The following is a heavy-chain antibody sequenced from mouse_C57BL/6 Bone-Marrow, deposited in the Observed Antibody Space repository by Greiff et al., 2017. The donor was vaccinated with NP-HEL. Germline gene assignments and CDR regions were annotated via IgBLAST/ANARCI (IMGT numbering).Heavy chain of an antibody. V-gene: IGHV1-5*01. CDR3: TKRMVTTPFAY. D-gene: IGHD2-2*01. CDR1: GYTFTSYW. CDR2: IYPGNSDT. J-gene: IGHJ3*01. Sequence: VHVKQSGTVLARPGASVKMSCKTSGYTFTSYWMHWVKQRPGQGLEWIGAIYPGNSDTSYNQKFKGKAKLTAVTSASTAYMELSSLTNEDSAVYYCTKRMVTTPFAYWGQGTLVTVSA.